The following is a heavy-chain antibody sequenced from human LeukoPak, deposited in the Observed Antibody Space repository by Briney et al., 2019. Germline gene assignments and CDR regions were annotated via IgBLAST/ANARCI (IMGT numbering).Heavy chain of an antibody. CDR2: IYYSGST. J-gene: IGHJ4*02. V-gene: IGHV4-61*01. D-gene: IGHD6-13*01. CDR1: GGSVSSGSYY. Sequence: PSETLSLTCTVSGGSVSSGSYYWSWIRQPPGKGLEWIGYIYYSGSTNYNPSLKSRVTISVDTSKNQFSLKLSSVTAADTAVYYCARGPGGQQPLWGQGTLVTVSS. CDR3: ARGPGGQQPL.